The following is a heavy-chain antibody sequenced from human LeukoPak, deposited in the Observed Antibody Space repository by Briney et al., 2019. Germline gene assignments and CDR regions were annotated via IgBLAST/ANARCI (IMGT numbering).Heavy chain of an antibody. Sequence: ASVKVSCKASGYSFTGYYMHWVRQAPGQGLEWMGWINPYSGGTNYAQKFQGRVTMTRDTSISTAYMELSRLRSDDTAVYYCARDHSSASYTYYYYYIDVWGKGTTVTVSS. CDR1: GYSFTGYY. CDR2: INPYSGGT. CDR3: ARDHSSASYTYYYYYIDV. D-gene: IGHD1-26*01. V-gene: IGHV1-2*02. J-gene: IGHJ6*03.